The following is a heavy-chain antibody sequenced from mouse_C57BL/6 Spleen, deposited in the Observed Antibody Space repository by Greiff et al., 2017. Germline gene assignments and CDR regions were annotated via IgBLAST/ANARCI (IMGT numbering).Heavy chain of an antibody. Sequence: EVKVVESGGGLVKPGGSLKLSCAASGFTFSDYGMHWVRQAPEKGLEWVAYISSGSSTIYYADTVKGRCTISRDNAKNTLFLQMTSLRSEDTAMYYCARDLTGRYFDVWGTGTTVTVSS. V-gene: IGHV5-17*01. CDR2: ISSGSSTI. J-gene: IGHJ1*03. CDR3: ARDLTGRYFDV. CDR1: GFTFSDYG.